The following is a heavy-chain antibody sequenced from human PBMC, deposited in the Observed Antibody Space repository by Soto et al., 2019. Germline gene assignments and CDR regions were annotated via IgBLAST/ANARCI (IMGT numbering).Heavy chain of an antibody. CDR2: ISGDGVSK. CDR3: AKKDRLYGVAIAFAS. J-gene: IGHJ4*02. D-gene: IGHD2-21*01. Sequence: VQLLESGGDLVQPGGSLRLSCAASGFTFSNSAMSWVRQAPGKGLEWISAISGDGVSKLYADSVRGRFTISRDNAANTLYLQMNSLRSEDTALYYCAKKDRLYGVAIAFASWGQGTLVTVSS. V-gene: IGHV3-23*01. CDR1: GFTFSNSA.